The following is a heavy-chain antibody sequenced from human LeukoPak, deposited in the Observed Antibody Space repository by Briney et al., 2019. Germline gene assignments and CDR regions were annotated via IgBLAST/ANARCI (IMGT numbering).Heavy chain of an antibody. CDR3: AIVGYSSSWDWFDP. D-gene: IGHD6-13*01. Sequence: SDTVSLTCSVCGGLLSSYYGRWLRDPGGEALEGIGGNYTSGSANYNSTLKSRGTMSVDTSKNQFPLKLSSVTAADTAVYYSAIVGYSSSWDWFDPWGQGTLVTVSS. J-gene: IGHJ5*02. CDR1: GGLLSSYY. V-gene: IGHV4-4*07. CDR2: NYTSGSA.